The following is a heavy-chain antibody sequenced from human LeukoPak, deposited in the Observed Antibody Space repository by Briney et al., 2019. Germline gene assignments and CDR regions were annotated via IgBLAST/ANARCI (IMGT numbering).Heavy chain of an antibody. CDR1: GGSISNGSYY. J-gene: IGHJ4*02. CDR2: IYTSGST. D-gene: IGHD3-22*01. CDR3: ARSSRPLTYYYDSSGYYSFDY. V-gene: IGHV4-61*02. Sequence: SETLSLTCTVSGGSISNGSYYWSWIRQPAGKGLEWIGRIYTSGSTNYNPSLKSRVTISVDTSKNQFSLKLSSVTAADTAVYYCARSSRPLTYYYDSSGYYSFDYWGQGTLVTVSS.